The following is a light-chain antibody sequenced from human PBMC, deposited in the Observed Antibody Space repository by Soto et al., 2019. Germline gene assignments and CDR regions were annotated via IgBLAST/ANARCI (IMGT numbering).Light chain of an antibody. CDR3: QQSYSTLPIT. J-gene: IGKJ5*01. V-gene: IGKV1-39*01. CDR1: QSISGY. Sequence: DIQMTQSPSSLSASVGDRVTITCRTSQSISGYLNWYRHKPGKAPTLLIYAASTLQSGVPSRFSGSGSGTDFTLTISNLQPEDFATYYCQQSYSTLPITFGQGTQLE. CDR2: AAS.